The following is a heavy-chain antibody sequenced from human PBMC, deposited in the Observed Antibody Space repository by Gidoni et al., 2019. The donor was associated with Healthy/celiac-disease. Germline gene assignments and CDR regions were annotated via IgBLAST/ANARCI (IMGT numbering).Heavy chain of an antibody. CDR2: ISWDGGSK. V-gene: IGHV3-43*01. D-gene: IGHD6-13*01. CDR3: AKASFELGSSWYIRHVLYFGL. Sequence: FAGVVVQPGGSLRLSCAASGCTFDDYTMPWVRQAPGKGMEWVSCISWDGGSKYYADAVQGRFTISRDNNKNTLYLQMNSLSTEDTALYYCAKASFELGSSWYIRHVLYFGLWGRGTLVTVSS. CDR1: GCTFDDYT. J-gene: IGHJ2*01.